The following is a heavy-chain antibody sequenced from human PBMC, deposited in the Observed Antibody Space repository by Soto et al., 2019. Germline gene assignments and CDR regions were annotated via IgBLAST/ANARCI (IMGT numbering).Heavy chain of an antibody. J-gene: IGHJ4*02. D-gene: IGHD6-13*01. CDR3: ARLYSSNWEDSYYFDY. CDR2: ISSSGSTI. CDR1: GFTFSDYY. Sequence: GGSLRLSCAASGFTFSDYYMSWIRQAPGKGLEWVSYISSSGSTIYYADSVKGRFTISRDNAKNSLYLQMNSLRAEDTAVYYCARLYSSNWEDSYYFDYWGQGTLVTVSS. V-gene: IGHV3-11*01.